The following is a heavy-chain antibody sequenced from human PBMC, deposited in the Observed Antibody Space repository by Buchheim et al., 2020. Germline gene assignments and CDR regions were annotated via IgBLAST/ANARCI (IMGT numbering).Heavy chain of an antibody. CDR1: GGSMSSYY. CDR3: ARGASVVTRRWYFDL. J-gene: IGHJ2*01. Sequence: QVQLQESGPGLVKPSETLSLTCIVSGGSMSSYYCSWLRQPPGKGLECVGYISSSGNTNYKSSLKNRVTITVDTSKNQFSLKLNSVTAADTGVYYCARGASVVTRRWYFDLWGRGTL. D-gene: IGHD2-21*02. V-gene: IGHV4-59*01. CDR2: ISSSGNT.